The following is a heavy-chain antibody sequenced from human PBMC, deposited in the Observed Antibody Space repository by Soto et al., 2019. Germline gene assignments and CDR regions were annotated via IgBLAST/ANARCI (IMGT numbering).Heavy chain of an antibody. J-gene: IGHJ4*02. Sequence: ASVKVSCKASGYTFTSYDITWVRQAPGQGLEWMGRIIPLLDIANYAQKFQGRVTITADKSTSTAYMELNSLRSEDTAVYYCVRDSPIGSTYSGYDGIDYWGQGTLVTVSS. CDR2: IIPLLDIA. V-gene: IGHV1-69*04. D-gene: IGHD5-12*01. CDR3: VRDSPIGSTYSGYDGIDY. CDR1: GYTFTSYD.